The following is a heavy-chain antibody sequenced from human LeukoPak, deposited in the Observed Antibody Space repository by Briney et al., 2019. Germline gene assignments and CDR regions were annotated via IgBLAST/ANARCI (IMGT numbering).Heavy chain of an antibody. CDR3: ASSIEDYYDSSGYYPQGWFDP. V-gene: IGHV3-21*01. CDR2: ISSSSSYI. Sequence: PGGSLRLSCAASGFTFSSYSMNWVRQAPGKGLEWVSSISSSSSYIYYADSVKGRFTISRGNAKNSLYLQMNSLRAEDTAVYYCASSIEDYYDSSGYYPQGWFDPWGQGTLVTVSS. J-gene: IGHJ5*02. D-gene: IGHD3-22*01. CDR1: GFTFSSYS.